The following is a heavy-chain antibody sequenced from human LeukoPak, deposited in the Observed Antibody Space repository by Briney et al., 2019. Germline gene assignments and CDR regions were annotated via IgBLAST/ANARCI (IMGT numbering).Heavy chain of an antibody. J-gene: IGHJ6*03. V-gene: IGHV3-20*04. Sequence: GGSLRLSCAASGFTFDDYGMSWVRQAPGKGLEWVSGINWNGGSTGYADSVKGRFTISRDNAKNSLYLQMNSLRAEDTAVYYCAKASGITVAGDSYYYMDAWGKGTTVTISS. D-gene: IGHD6-19*01. CDR3: AKASGITVAGDSYYYMDA. CDR1: GFTFDDYG. CDR2: INWNGGST.